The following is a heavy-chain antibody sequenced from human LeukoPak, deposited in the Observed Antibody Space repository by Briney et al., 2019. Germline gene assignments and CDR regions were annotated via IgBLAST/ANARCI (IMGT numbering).Heavy chain of an antibody. CDR3: AKDWGYSSSQGYYFDY. V-gene: IGHV3-7*05. CDR2: IKEDGSEK. Sequence: GGSLRLSCAASGFTLSIHWMSWVRQAPGKGLEWVANIKEDGSEKHYANSVEGRFTIARDNAKDSVYLEMHSVRPEDMAVYYCAKDWGYSSSQGYYFDYWGQGTLVTVSS. J-gene: IGHJ4*02. CDR1: GFTLSIHW. D-gene: IGHD6-13*01.